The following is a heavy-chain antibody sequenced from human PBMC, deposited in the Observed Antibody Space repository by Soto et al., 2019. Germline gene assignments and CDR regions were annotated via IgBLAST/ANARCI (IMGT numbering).Heavy chain of an antibody. J-gene: IGHJ4*02. D-gene: IGHD5-18*01. CDR3: ARGDLITVDTASHLFLDY. CDR1: GGTFSSYA. Sequence: QVQLVQSGAEVKKPGSSVKVSCKASGGTFSSYAISWVRQAPGQGLEWMGGIIPIFGTANYAQKFQGRVTITPDESTSTAYMELSSLRSEDTAVYYCARGDLITVDTASHLFLDYWGQGTLVTVSS. V-gene: IGHV1-69*01. CDR2: IIPIFGTA.